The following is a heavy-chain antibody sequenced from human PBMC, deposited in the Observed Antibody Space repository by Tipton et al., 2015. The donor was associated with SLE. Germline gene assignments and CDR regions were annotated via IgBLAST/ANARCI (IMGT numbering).Heavy chain of an antibody. V-gene: IGHV4-59*12. J-gene: IGHJ6*02. CDR1: GGSISSYY. CDR2: IYYSGST. Sequence: TLSLTCTVSGGSISSYYWSWIRQPPGKGLEWIGYIYYSGSTNYNPSLKSRVTISVDTSKNQFSLKLSSVTAADTAVYYCARRPYGDYNDYYYGMDVWGQGTTVTVSS. CDR3: ARRPYGDYNDYYYGMDV. D-gene: IGHD4-17*01.